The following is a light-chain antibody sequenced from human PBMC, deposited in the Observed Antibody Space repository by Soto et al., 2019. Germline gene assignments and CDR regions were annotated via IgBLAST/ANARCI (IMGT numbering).Light chain of an antibody. CDR2: AAS. Sequence: AIQLTQTPSSLSASVGDSVTISCRASQNIRNDLGWYQQRVGRAPRLLIYAASSLDDGVPSRFSGSGSGTDFTLTISSLQPEDSATYYCLYDFKFPRTFAQGTKVDIK. CDR3: LYDFKFPRT. CDR1: QNIRND. V-gene: IGKV1-6*01. J-gene: IGKJ1*01.